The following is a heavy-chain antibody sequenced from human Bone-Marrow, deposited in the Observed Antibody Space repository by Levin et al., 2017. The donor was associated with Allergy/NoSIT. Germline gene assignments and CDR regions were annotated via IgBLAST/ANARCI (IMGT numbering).Heavy chain of an antibody. J-gene: IGHJ3*02. Sequence: GESLKISCAASGFTVSSNYMSWVRQAPGKGLEWVSVIYSGGSTYYADSVKGRFTISRDNSKNTLYLQMNSLRAEDTAVYYCARGWMIFIWGQGTMVTVSS. CDR3: ARGWMIFI. V-gene: IGHV3-53*01. CDR2: IYSGGST. CDR1: GFTVSSNY. D-gene: IGHD2-15*01.